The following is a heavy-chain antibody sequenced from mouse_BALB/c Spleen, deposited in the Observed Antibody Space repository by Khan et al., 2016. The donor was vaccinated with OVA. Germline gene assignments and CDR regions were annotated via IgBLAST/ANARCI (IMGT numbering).Heavy chain of an antibody. CDR1: GYSITSGYA. V-gene: IGHV3-2*02. Sequence: EVKLLESGPGLVKPSQSLSLTSTVTGYSITSGYAWNWIRQFPGNKLEWMGYISYSGVTSYTPSLKSRISITRDTSKNQFFLQLTSVTTEDTATYYCARGNYYGYYFDYWGQGTTLTVSS. CDR3: ARGNYYGYYFDY. J-gene: IGHJ2*01. CDR2: ISYSGVT. D-gene: IGHD1-1*01.